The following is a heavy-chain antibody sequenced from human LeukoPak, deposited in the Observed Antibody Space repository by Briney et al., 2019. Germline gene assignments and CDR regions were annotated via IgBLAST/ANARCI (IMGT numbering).Heavy chain of an antibody. CDR3: ARGGGIAAAGTFSY. CDR2: INHSGST. D-gene: IGHD6-13*01. V-gene: IGHV4-34*01. CDR1: GGSFSGYY. Sequence: SETLSLTCAVYGGSFSGYYWSWIRQPPGKGLEWIGEINHSGSTNYNPSLKSRVTISVDTSKNQFSLKLSSVTAADTAVYYCARGGGIAAAGTFSYWGQGTLVTVSS. J-gene: IGHJ4*02.